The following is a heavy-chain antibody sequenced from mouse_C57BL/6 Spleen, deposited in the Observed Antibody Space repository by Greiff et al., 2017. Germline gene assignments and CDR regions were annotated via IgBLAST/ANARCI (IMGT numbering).Heavy chain of an antibody. J-gene: IGHJ4*01. CDR1: GYTFTSYW. D-gene: IGHD2-1*01. V-gene: IGHV1-61*01. Sequence: QVQLQQPGAELVRPGSSVKLSCKASGYTFTSYWMDWVKQRPGQGLEWIGNIYPSDSETHYNQKFKDKATLTVDKSSSTAYMQLSSLTSEDSAVDYCARRGIYYDAMDYWGQGTSVTVSS. CDR2: IYPSDSET. CDR3: ARRGIYYDAMDY.